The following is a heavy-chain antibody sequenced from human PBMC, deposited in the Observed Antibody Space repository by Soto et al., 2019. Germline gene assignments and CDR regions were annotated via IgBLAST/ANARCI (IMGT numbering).Heavy chain of an antibody. V-gene: IGHV1-18*01. CDR3: ARDPEPITMIVPEPGAFDY. D-gene: IGHD3-22*01. CDR1: GYTFTSYA. Sequence: GASVKVSCKASGYTFTSYAMHWVRQAPGQRLEWMGWISAYNGNTNYAQKLQGRVTMTTDTSTSTAYMELRSLRSDDTAVYYCARDPEPITMIVPEPGAFDYWGQGTLVTVSS. J-gene: IGHJ4*02. CDR2: ISAYNGNT.